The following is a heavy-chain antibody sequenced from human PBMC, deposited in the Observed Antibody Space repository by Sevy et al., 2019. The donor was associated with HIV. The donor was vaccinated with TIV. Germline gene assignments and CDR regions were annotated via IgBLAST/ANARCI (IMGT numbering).Heavy chain of an antibody. CDR2: IYHSGST. V-gene: IGHV4-4*02. Sequence: GSLRLSCAVSGDSIINNKWWSWVRQPPGKGLEWIGEIYHSGSTNYNPSLKSRVAISVDKSKNQLSLKLSSVTAADTAVYYCAREGTTTSFDYWGQGTLVTVSS. CDR3: AREGTTTSFDY. CDR1: GDSIINNKW. J-gene: IGHJ4*02. D-gene: IGHD4-17*01.